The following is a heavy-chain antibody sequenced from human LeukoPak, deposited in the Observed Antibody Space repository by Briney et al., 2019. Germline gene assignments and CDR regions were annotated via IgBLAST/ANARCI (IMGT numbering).Heavy chain of an antibody. CDR1: GFTFSSYA. CDR3: AKDDRWDSSGYYYIFGYFQH. CDR2: ISGSGSST. Sequence: GGSLRLSCAASGFTFSSYAMSWVRQAPGKGLEWASAISGSGSSTNYADSVKGRFTISRDNSKNMLYLQMNSLRAEDTAVYYCAKDDRWDSSGYYYIFGYFQHWGQGTLVTVSS. V-gene: IGHV3-23*01. J-gene: IGHJ1*01. D-gene: IGHD3-22*01.